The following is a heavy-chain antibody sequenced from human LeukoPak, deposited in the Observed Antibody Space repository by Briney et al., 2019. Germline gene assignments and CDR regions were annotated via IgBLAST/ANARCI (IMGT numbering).Heavy chain of an antibody. D-gene: IGHD2-2*01. J-gene: IGHJ6*03. CDR3: ARQPIVVVPAAAQNMDV. Sequence: KPSETLSLTCAVYGGSFSGYYWSWIRQPPGKGLEWIGSIYYSGSTYYNPSLKSRVTISVDTSKNQFSLKLSSVTAADTAVYYCARQPIVVVPAAAQNMDVWGKGTTVTVSS. CDR2: IYYSGST. CDR1: GGSFSGYY. V-gene: IGHV4-34*01.